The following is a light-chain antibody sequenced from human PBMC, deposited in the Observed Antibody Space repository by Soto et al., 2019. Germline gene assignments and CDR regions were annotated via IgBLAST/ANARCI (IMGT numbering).Light chain of an antibody. CDR3: QQYNNWPRT. Sequence: EIVMTQSPATLSVSPGERATVSCRASPSVSSNLAWYQQKPGQAPRLLIYGASTRATGIPARFSGSGSGTEFTLTIGSLQSEDFAVYYCQQYNNWPRTFGQGTKLEIK. CDR2: GAS. CDR1: PSVSSN. V-gene: IGKV3-15*01. J-gene: IGKJ2*01.